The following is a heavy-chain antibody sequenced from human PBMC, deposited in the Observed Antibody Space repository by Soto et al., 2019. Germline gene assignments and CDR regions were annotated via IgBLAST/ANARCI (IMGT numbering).Heavy chain of an antibody. D-gene: IGHD3-10*01. J-gene: IGHJ4*02. Sequence: EVQLVESGGGLVQPGGSLRLSCAASGFTFSTYWMHWVRQAPGKGLAWVSRIINDGSNTNYADSVKGRFTISRDNAKNTLCLQMNSLRAEDTAVYYCARGTRVGGFGELQYWGQGALVTVSS. V-gene: IGHV3-74*01. CDR2: IINDGSNT. CDR3: ARGTRVGGFGELQY. CDR1: GFTFSTYW.